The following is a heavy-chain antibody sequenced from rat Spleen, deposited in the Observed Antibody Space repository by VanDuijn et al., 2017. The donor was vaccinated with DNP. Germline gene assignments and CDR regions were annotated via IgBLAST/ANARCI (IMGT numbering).Heavy chain of an antibody. CDR2: IISSGGGT. CDR1: GFTFNNYW. Sequence: EVQVVESGGGLVQPGRSLKLSCVASGFTFNNYWMTWIRQVPGKGLEWVASIISSGGGTYYPDSVKGRFTISRENAKNTLYLEMNSLRSEDTATYYCARAGSRYAMDAWGQGTSVTVSA. D-gene: IGHD1-4*01. J-gene: IGHJ4*01. CDR3: ARAGSRYAMDA. V-gene: IGHV5-31*01.